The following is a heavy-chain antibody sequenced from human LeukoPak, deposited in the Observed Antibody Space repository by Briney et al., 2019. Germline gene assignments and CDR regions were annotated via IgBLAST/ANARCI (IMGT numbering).Heavy chain of an antibody. CDR1: GDSISSRY. CDR2: IYYTGNT. J-gene: IGHJ5*01. CDR3: ARDGRHDNNHWFDS. Sequence: SETLSPTCIVSGDSISSRYWGWIRQPPGKGLEWIGYIYYTGNTNYNPSLKSRVTMSVDMSKNQFSLKMTSVTAADTAVYYCARDGRHDNNHWFDSWGQGTLVTVSA. D-gene: IGHD5-24*01. V-gene: IGHV4-59*11.